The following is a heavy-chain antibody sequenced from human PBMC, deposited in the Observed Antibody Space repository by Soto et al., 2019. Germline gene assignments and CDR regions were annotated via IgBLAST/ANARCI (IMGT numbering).Heavy chain of an antibody. Sequence: NPSETLSLTCTVSGGSISSYYWSWIRQPPGKGLEWIGYIYYSGSTNYDPSLKSRVTISVDTSKNQFSLKLSSVTAADTAVYYCARVYRYCSSTSCYAEDYYYYMDVWGKGTTVTVSS. V-gene: IGHV4-59*01. J-gene: IGHJ6*03. D-gene: IGHD2-2*01. CDR1: GGSISSYY. CDR3: ARVYRYCSSTSCYAEDYYYYMDV. CDR2: IYYSGST.